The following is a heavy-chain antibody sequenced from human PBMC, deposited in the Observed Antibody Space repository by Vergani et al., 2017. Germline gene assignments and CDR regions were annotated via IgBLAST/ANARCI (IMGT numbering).Heavy chain of an antibody. Sequence: QVTLKESGPALVKPTQTLTLTCTFSGFSLSTSGMRVSWIRQPPGKALEWLARIDWDDDKFYSTSLKTRLTISKDTSKNQVVLTMTNMDPVDTATYYCARTNLGYCSGGSCYPHWFDPWRQGTLVTVSS. CDR2: IDWDDDK. J-gene: IGHJ5*02. D-gene: IGHD2-15*01. V-gene: IGHV2-70*04. CDR1: GFSLSTSGMR. CDR3: ARTNLGYCSGGSCYPHWFDP.